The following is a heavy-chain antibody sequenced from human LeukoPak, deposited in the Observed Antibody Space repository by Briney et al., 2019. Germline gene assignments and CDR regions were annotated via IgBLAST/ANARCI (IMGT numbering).Heavy chain of an antibody. J-gene: IGHJ4*02. Sequence: GGSLRLSCTASGFNFDDYGMTWVRQAPGKGVEWVAYISSSRSTIYYEDSVKGRFTISRDNAKNSLYLQMNSLRAEDTAVYYCAERFDYWGQGTLVTVSS. V-gene: IGHV3-48*01. CDR3: AERFDY. D-gene: IGHD6-25*01. CDR1: GFNFDDYG. CDR2: ISSSRSTI.